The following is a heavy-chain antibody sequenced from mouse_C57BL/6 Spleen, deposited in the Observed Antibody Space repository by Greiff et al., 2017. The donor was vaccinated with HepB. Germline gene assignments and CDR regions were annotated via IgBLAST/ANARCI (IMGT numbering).Heavy chain of an antibody. CDR2: IWSDGST. V-gene: IGHV2-6-1*01. CDR3: ARHGDGYYAMDY. Sequence: VKVVESGPGLVAPSQSLSITCTVSGFSLTSYGVHWVRQPPGKGLEWLVVIWSDGSTTYNSALKSRLSISKDNSKSQVFLKMNSLQTDDTAMYYCARHGDGYYAMDYWGQGTSVTVSS. CDR1: GFSLTSYG. J-gene: IGHJ4*01. D-gene: IGHD2-3*01.